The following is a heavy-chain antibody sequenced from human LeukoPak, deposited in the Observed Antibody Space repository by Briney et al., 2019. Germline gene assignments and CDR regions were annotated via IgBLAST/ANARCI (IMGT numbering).Heavy chain of an antibody. CDR3: ARGAAAGRYDYYYMDV. Sequence: GGSLRLSCAASGFTFDDYGMSWVRQAPGKGLEWVSYISSSSRTIHYADSVKGRFTISRDNAKNSLYLQMNSLRGEDTAVYYCARGAAAGRYDYYYMDVWGKGTTVTVSS. D-gene: IGHD6-13*01. V-gene: IGHV3-48*04. CDR1: GFTFDDYG. J-gene: IGHJ6*03. CDR2: ISSSSRTI.